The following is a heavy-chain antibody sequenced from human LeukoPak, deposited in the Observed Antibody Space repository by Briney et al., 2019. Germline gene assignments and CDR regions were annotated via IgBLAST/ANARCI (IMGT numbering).Heavy chain of an antibody. CDR3: ARAATPYYDSSGYPKPYDY. Sequence: PGGSLRLSCAASGFTFSSYGMHWVRQAPGKGLEWVAVIWYDGSNKYYADSVKGRFTISRDNSKNTLYLQMNSLRAEDTAVYYCARAATPYYDSSGYPKPYDYWGQGTLVTVSS. V-gene: IGHV3-33*01. CDR2: IWYDGSNK. J-gene: IGHJ4*02. CDR1: GFTFSSYG. D-gene: IGHD3-22*01.